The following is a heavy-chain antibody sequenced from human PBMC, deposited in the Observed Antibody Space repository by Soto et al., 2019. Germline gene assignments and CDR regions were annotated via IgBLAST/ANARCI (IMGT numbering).Heavy chain of an antibody. D-gene: IGHD3-22*01. Sequence: EVQLLEAGGGLVQPGGSLRLSCAASGFTFSSYAMSWVRQAPGKGLEWVSAISGSGGSTYYADSVKGRFTISRDNSKNTLYLQMNSLRAEDTAVYYCAKSQHYYDSSGYHYWGQGTLVTVSS. V-gene: IGHV3-23*01. J-gene: IGHJ4*02. CDR1: GFTFSSYA. CDR3: AKSQHYYDSSGYHY. CDR2: ISGSGGST.